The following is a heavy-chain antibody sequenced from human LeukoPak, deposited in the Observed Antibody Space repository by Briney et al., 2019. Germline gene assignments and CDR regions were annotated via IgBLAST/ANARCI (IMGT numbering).Heavy chain of an antibody. CDR2: ISGSGGDT. D-gene: IGHD6-19*01. Sequence: GGSLRLSCAASGFTFSNYAMSWVRQTPGKGLEWVSAISGSGGDTYYADSVKGRFTISRDNSKNTLYLQMKSLRAEDTAVYYCSNGRTSSGTLQHDYWGQGTLVTVSS. J-gene: IGHJ4*02. V-gene: IGHV3-23*01. CDR1: GFTFSNYA. CDR3: SNGRTSSGTLQHDY.